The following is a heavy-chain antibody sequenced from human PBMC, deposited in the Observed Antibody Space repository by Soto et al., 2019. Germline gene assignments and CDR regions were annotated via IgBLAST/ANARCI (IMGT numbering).Heavy chain of an antibody. CDR2: ISGSGGST. Sequence: GGSLRLSCAASGFTFSSYAMSWVRQAPGKGLEWVLAISGSGGSTYYADSVKGRFTISRDNSKNTLYLQMNSLRAEDTAVYYCAKRAGTTYLEYYYYYMDVWGKGTTVTVS. CDR1: GFTFSSYA. J-gene: IGHJ6*03. V-gene: IGHV3-23*01. D-gene: IGHD1-7*01. CDR3: AKRAGTTYLEYYYYYMDV.